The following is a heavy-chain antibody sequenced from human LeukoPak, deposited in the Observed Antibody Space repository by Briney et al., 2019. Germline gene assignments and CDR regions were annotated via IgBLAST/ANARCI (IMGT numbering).Heavy chain of an antibody. CDR2: MNPNSGNT. CDR1: GYTFTSYD. J-gene: IGHJ4*02. D-gene: IGHD6-13*01. V-gene: IGHV1-8*01. Sequence: ASVMVSCKASGYTFTSYDINWVRQATGQGLEWMGWMNPNSGNTGYAQRFQGRVTMTRDTSIRTIYMEIYMELTGLRFDDTALYYCARWDGYSSSPDYWGQGTLVTVSS. CDR3: ARWDGYSSSPDY.